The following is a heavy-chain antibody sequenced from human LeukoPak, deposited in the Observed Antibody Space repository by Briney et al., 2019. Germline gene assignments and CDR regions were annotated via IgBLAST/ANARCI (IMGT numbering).Heavy chain of an antibody. CDR3: ARAGVDGIGITGTTHAFDI. CDR1: GGTFSSYA. Sequence: LKVSCKASGGTFSSYAISWVRQAPGQGLEWMGRIISILGIANYAQKFQGRVTITADKSTSTAYMELSSLRSEDTAVYYCARAGVDGIGITGTTHAFDIWGQGTMVTVCS. D-gene: IGHD1-7*01. V-gene: IGHV1-69*04. J-gene: IGHJ3*02. CDR2: IISILGIA.